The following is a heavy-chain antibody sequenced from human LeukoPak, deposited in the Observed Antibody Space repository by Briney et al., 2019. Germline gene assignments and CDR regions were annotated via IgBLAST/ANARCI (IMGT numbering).Heavy chain of an antibody. CDR3: ARSPSKGYFDWLWGSYFDY. CDR1: GYTFTSYD. J-gene: IGHJ4*02. V-gene: IGHV1-8*01. CDR2: MNPNSGNT. D-gene: IGHD3-9*01. Sequence: GASVKVSCKASGYTFTSYDINWVRQATGQGLEWMGWMNPNSGNTGYAQKFQGRVTMTRNTSISTAYMELSSLRSEDTAVYYCARSPSKGYFDWLWGSYFDYWGQGTLVTVSS.